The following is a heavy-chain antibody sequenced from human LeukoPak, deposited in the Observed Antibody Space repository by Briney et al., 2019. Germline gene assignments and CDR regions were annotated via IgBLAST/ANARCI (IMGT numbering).Heavy chain of an antibody. D-gene: IGHD4-11*01. J-gene: IGHJ4*02. CDR1: GFTFTSYW. CDR2: INQDGSEK. Sequence: PGGSLRLSCAASGFTFTSYWMSWVRQAPGKGLAWVANINQDGSEKYYVDSVKGRFTISRDNARNSLHLQMNSLRAEDTAVYYCVRYSSTPAYWGQGTLVTVSS. CDR3: VRYSSTPAY. V-gene: IGHV3-7*01.